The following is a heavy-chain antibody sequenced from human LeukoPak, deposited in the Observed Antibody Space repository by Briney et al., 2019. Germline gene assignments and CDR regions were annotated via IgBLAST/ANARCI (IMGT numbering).Heavy chain of an antibody. D-gene: IGHD5/OR15-5a*01. J-gene: IGHJ4*02. CDR1: GGSMSGDY. CDR3: ARDASTAMVY. V-gene: IGHV4-4*07. CDR2: IYTSGST. Sequence: SETLSLTCTVSGGSMSGDYRSWIRQPAGRGLEWIGRIYTSGSTNYNPSLKSPVSISVDTSKNPFSLKLSSVTAPDTAVYYCARDASTAMVYWGQGTLVTAYS.